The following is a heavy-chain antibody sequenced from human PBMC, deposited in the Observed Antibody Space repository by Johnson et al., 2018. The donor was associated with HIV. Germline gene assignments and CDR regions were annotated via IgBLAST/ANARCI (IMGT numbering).Heavy chain of an antibody. J-gene: IGHJ3*02. D-gene: IGHD6-19*01. Sequence: VESGGSLRLSCAASGFTFSSYAMHWVRQAPGKGLEWVAVISYDGSNKYYADSVKGRFTISRDNSKNTLNLQMDSLRAEDTAVYYCVRGWHSSGRCDVFDIWGQGTMVTVSS. CDR2: ISYDGSNK. V-gene: IGHV3-30*04. CDR3: VRGWHSSGRCDVFDI. CDR1: GFTFSSYA.